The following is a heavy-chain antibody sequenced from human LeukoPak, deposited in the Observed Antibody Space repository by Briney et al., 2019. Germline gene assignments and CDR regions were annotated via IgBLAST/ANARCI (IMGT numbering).Heavy chain of an antibody. CDR2: ISSSSSYI. D-gene: IGHD3-10*01. CDR1: GFTFSSYS. Sequence: GGSLRLSCAASGFTFSSYSMNWVRQAPGKGLEWVSSISSSSSYIYYADSVKGRFTISRDNAKNSLYLQMNSLRAEDTAVYYCARTGRGSGSTKVDYWGQGTLVTVSS. J-gene: IGHJ4*02. V-gene: IGHV3-21*01. CDR3: ARTGRGSGSTKVDY.